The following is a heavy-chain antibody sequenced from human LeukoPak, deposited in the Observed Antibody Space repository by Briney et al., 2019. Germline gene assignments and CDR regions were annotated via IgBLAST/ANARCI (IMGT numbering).Heavy chain of an antibody. CDR1: GYSISSGYY. CDR2: IYHSGST. CDR3: ARVSWIAARPGDY. Sequence: PSETLSLTCTVSGYSISSGYYWGWIRQPPERGLEWIGSIYHSGSTYYNPSLKSRVTISVDTSKNQFSLKLSSVTAADTAVYYCARVSWIAARPGDYWGQGTLVTVSS. D-gene: IGHD6-6*01. V-gene: IGHV4-38-2*02. J-gene: IGHJ4*02.